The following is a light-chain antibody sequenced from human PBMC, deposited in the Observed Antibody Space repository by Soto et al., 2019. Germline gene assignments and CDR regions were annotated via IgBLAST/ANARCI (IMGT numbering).Light chain of an antibody. Sequence: QAVVTQPPSVSGAPGQTVTISCTGSSSNIGAGYDVHWYQQLPGTAPKLLIYDNSNRPSGVPDRFSASKSGTSASLAITGLQAEDEADYYCQSYDSSLSGVVFGGGTKLTVL. CDR3: QSYDSSLSGVV. CDR1: SSNIGAGYD. J-gene: IGLJ3*02. V-gene: IGLV1-40*01. CDR2: DNS.